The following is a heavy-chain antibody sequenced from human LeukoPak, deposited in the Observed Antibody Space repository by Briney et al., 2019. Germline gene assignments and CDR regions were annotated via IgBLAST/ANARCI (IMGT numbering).Heavy chain of an antibody. CDR3: ARGRGSGHKENWFDP. CDR2: MNPNSGNT. D-gene: IGHD6-19*01. V-gene: IGHV1-8*01. Sequence: GASVTVSCKASVYTFTTYDINWVRQATGQGLERMGWMNPNSGNTGYTQKFHGRVTMTRNTSISTAYMELSSLRSEDTAVYYCARGRGSGHKENWFDPWGQGTLVTVSS. CDR1: VYTFTTYD. J-gene: IGHJ5*02.